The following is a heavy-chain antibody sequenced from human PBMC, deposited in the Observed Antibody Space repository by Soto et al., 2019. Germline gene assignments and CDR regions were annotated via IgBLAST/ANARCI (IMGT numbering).Heavy chain of an antibody. CDR1: GYMFSNYD. D-gene: IGHD2-21*02. J-gene: IGHJ4*02. CDR3: ARPGARYCGGDCYSSH. Sequence: ASVKLSCKASGYMFSNYDIIWVRQATGQGLEWMGWMNPDSDKTDYAQKFQGRVTMTGNTSISTGYMELTALTYEDTAIYYCARPGARYCGGDCYSSHWGQGTLVTVSS. CDR2: MNPDSDKT. V-gene: IGHV1-8*01.